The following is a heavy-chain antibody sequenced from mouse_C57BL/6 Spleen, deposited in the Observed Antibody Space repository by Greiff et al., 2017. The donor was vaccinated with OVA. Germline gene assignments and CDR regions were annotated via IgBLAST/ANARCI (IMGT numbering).Heavy chain of an antibody. V-gene: IGHV1-52*01. D-gene: IGHD2-4*01. CDR2: IDPSDSET. Sequence: VQLQQPGAELVRPGSSVKLSCKASGYTFTSYWMHWVKQRPIQGLEWIGNIDPSDSETHYNQKFKDKATLTVDKSSSTAYMQLSSLTSEDSAVYYCARIGDYDRAWFAYWGQGTLVTVSA. CDR1: GYTFTSYW. J-gene: IGHJ3*01. CDR3: ARIGDYDRAWFAY.